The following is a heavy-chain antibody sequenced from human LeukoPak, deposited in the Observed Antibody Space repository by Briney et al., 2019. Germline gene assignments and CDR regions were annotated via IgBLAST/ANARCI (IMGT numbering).Heavy chain of an antibody. CDR1: GFTFSSYE. Sequence: QPGGSLRLSCAASGFTFSSYEMNWVRQAPGKGLEWVANINQDATEKHYVDSVKGRFTISRDNAKNSLYLQMTSLRVEDTAVYYCARLAKYFYGSETFYFFEHWGQGTPVTASS. J-gene: IGHJ4*02. V-gene: IGHV3-7*01. D-gene: IGHD3-10*01. CDR3: ARLAKYFYGSETFYFFEH. CDR2: INQDATEK.